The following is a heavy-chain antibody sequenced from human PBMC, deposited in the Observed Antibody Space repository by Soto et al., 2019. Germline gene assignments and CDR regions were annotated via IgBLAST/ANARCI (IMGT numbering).Heavy chain of an antibody. D-gene: IGHD3-9*01. CDR2: IIPILGTA. V-gene: IGHV1-69*10. Sequence: SVKVSCKASGGTFSSYAISWLRQSPGQGLEWMGGIIPILGTANYAQKFQGRVTITADKSTSTAYMELSSLRSEDTAVYYCAGDSLTGYHYGMDVWGQGTTVTVSS. CDR1: GGTFSSYA. J-gene: IGHJ6*02. CDR3: AGDSLTGYHYGMDV.